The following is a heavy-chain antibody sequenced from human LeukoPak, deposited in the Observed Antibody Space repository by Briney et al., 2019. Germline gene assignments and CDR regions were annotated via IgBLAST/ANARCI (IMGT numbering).Heavy chain of an antibody. CDR3: ARYRGSYRKFDY. V-gene: IGHV4-59*08. Sequence: SETLSLTRTVSGGSISSYYWSWIRQPPGKGLEWVGYIYYSGSTNYNPSLKSRVTISVDTSKNQFSLKLSSVTAADTAVYYCARYRGSYRKFDYWGQGTLVTVSS. D-gene: IGHD1-26*01. CDR1: GGSISSYY. CDR2: IYYSGST. J-gene: IGHJ4*02.